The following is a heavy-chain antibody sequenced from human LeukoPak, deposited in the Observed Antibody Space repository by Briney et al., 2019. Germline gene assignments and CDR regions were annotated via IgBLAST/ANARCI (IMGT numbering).Heavy chain of an antibody. CDR1: GGSFNGYY. CDR3: ARGRGIAARLYYYYYMDV. J-gene: IGHJ6*03. D-gene: IGHD6-6*01. Sequence: SETLSLTCAVYGGSFNGYYWSWIRQPPGKGLEWIGEINHSGSTNYNPSLKSRVTISVDTSKNQFSLKLSSVTAADTAAYYCARGRGIAARLYYYYYMDVWGKGTTVTVSS. CDR2: INHSGST. V-gene: IGHV4-34*01.